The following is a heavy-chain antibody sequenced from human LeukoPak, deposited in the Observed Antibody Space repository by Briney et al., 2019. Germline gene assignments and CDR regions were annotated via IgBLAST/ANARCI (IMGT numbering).Heavy chain of an antibody. J-gene: IGHJ5*02. Sequence: GGSLRLSCAASGFTFHDYYMRWVRQAPGKGLEWMSYIRTSGATIYYADSVKGRFTLSSDNAKNTLYLQMNNLRAEDTAVYYCARTIVSGRDRYVDPGGQGTLVTVSA. CDR1: GFTFHDYY. D-gene: IGHD3-16*02. V-gene: IGHV3-11*04. CDR3: ARTIVSGRDRYVDP. CDR2: IRTSGATI.